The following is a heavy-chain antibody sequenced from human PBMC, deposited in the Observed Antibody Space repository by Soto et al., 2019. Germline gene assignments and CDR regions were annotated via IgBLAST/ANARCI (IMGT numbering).Heavy chain of an antibody. V-gene: IGHV5-51*01. CDR3: ARTKKYFYESSGEQGLFDY. Sequence: GESLKISCKGSGYSFTSYWIGWVRQMPGKGLEWMGIIYPGDSDIRKSPSFQGQVTISADESISTAYLQWSSLKASDTAMYYCARTKKYFYESSGEQGLFDYWGQGTLVTVS. CDR1: GYSFTSYW. J-gene: IGHJ4*02. D-gene: IGHD3-22*01. CDR2: IYPGDSDI.